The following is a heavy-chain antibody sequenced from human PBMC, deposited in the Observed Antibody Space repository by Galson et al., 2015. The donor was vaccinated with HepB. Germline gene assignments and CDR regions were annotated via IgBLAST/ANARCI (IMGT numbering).Heavy chain of an antibody. J-gene: IGHJ3*01. CDR1: GFTFSSYS. V-gene: IGHV3-21*01. D-gene: IGHD5-12*01. CDR3: ARDSHDGSGYRPDDV. Sequence: SLRLSCAASGFTFSSYSMHWVRQAPGKGLEWVSSMSGVSTYIYHADSVKGRFTISRDNAKNSLYLQMNSLRVDDTAVYYCARDSHDGSGYRPDDVWGQGTMVAVSS. CDR2: MSGVSTYI.